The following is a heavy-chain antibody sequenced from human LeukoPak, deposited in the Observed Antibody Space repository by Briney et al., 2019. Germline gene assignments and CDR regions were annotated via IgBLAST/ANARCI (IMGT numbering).Heavy chain of an antibody. J-gene: IGHJ4*02. Sequence: SETLSLTCTVSGFSITNYYWSWIRQPPGKGLEGSGYISYTENTDYNPSLRSRVTISVDTSKNQFSLTLTSVTAADTAVYYCTREPDTVTCGVWGQGTRVTVSS. CDR2: ISYTENT. CDR1: GFSITNYY. CDR3: TREPDTVTCGV. V-gene: IGHV4-59*01. D-gene: IGHD4-17*01.